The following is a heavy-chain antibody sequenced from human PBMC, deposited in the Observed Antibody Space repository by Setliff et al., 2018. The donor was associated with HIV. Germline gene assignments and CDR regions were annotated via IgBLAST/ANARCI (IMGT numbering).Heavy chain of an antibody. Sequence: QPGGSLRLSCAASGFTFRNYGMHWVRQAPGKGLEWVAFIRLDGSDKFYADSVKGRFTISRDNSKNTLFLQMNSLRSEDTAVYYCAKEDQRVTSVDYWGQGTPVTV. CDR2: IRLDGSDK. CDR1: GFTFRNYG. D-gene: IGHD2-2*01. CDR3: AKEDQRVTSVDY. J-gene: IGHJ4*02. V-gene: IGHV3-30*02.